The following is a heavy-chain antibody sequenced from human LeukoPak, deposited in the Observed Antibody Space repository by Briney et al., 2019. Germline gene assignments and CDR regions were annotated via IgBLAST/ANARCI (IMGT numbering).Heavy chain of an antibody. Sequence: PGGSLRLSCAASGFTFSSYAMSWVRQAPGKGLEWVSAISGSGGSTYYADSVKGRFTTSRDNSKNTLYLQMNSLRAEDTAVYYCAKGPAGYDSSGYYDDYWGQGTLVTVSS. CDR1: GFTFSSYA. V-gene: IGHV3-23*01. CDR2: ISGSGGST. J-gene: IGHJ4*02. D-gene: IGHD3-22*01. CDR3: AKGPAGYDSSGYYDDY.